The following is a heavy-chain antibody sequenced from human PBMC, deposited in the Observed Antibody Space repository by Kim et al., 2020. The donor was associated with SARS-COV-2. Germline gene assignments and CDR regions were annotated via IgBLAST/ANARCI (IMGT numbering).Heavy chain of an antibody. CDR1: GGTFSSYA. Sequence: SVKVSCKASGGTFSSYAISWVRQAPGQGLEWMGGIIPIPGTANYAQKFQGRVTITADESTSTAYMELSSLRSEDTAVYYCARAYCSGGSCYNGPQGYWGQGTLVTVSS. CDR2: IIPIPGTA. J-gene: IGHJ4*02. V-gene: IGHV1-69*13. CDR3: ARAYCSGGSCYNGPQGY. D-gene: IGHD2-15*01.